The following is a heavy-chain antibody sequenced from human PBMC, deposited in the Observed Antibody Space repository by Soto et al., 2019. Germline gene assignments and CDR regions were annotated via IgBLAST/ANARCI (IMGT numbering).Heavy chain of an antibody. J-gene: IGHJ3*02. D-gene: IGHD4-17*01. Sequence: SETLSLTCTVSGGSISSGGYYWSWIRQHPGKGLEWIGYIYYSGSTYYNPSLKSRVTISVDTSKNQFSLKLSSVTAADTAGYYCARRYGRAFDIWGQGTMVTFSS. V-gene: IGHV4-31*03. CDR3: ARRYGRAFDI. CDR2: IYYSGST. CDR1: GGSISSGGYY.